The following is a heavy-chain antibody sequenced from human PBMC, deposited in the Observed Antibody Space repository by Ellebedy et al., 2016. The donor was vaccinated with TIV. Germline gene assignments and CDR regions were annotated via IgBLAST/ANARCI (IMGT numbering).Heavy chain of an antibody. Sequence: GESLKISCAASGFTFSDYYMAWIRQAPGERLEWLAFISHSGNTVYYADSVKGRFTISRDNAQNSLHLQMSNLRSEDTAVNSCVRPSGYNSWNPFDVWGPGTMVTVSS. J-gene: IGHJ3*01. CDR3: VRPSGYNSWNPFDV. D-gene: IGHD5-24*01. V-gene: IGHV3-11*04. CDR2: ISHSGNTV. CDR1: GFTFSDYY.